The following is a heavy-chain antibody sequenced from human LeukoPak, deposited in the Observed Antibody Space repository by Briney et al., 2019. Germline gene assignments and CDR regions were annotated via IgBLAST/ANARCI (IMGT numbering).Heavy chain of an antibody. V-gene: IGHV3-23*01. CDR1: GFTFSSYA. CDR2: IDTAGGTT. CDR3: AKGRTYFDY. Sequence: GGSLRLSCAACGFTFSSYAMSWVRQGPGKGLEWVSSIDTAGGTTYYADSVKGRFTISRVNSKSTVYLQMNSLRAEDTAVYHCAKGRTYFDYWGQGTLVTVSS. J-gene: IGHJ4*02.